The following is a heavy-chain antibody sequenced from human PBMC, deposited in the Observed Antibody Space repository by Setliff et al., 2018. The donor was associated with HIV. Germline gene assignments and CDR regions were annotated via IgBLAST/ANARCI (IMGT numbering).Heavy chain of an antibody. V-gene: IGHV1-69-2*01. CDR1: GYTFTDYY. D-gene: IGHD3-22*01. CDR3: ATLDYYYDSSEYYTGNGFDM. J-gene: IGHJ3*02. Sequence: ASVKVSCKASGYTFTDYYMHWVQQAPAKGLEWMGRVDPKNGDTIYAEKLRGRVTITADTSTDTAYMELGSLRSEDTAIYYCATLDYYYDSSEYYTGNGFDMWGQGTMVTVSS. CDR2: VDPKNGDT.